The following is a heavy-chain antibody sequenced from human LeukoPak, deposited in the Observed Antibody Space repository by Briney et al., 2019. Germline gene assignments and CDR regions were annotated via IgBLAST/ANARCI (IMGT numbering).Heavy chain of an antibody. D-gene: IGHD6-13*01. J-gene: IGHJ4*02. CDR3: ARLGPYSSSWYDY. V-gene: IGHV4-59*08. CDR2: IYYSGST. Sequence: SETLSLTCTVSGGSISSYYWSWIRQPPGKGLDWIGYIYYSGSTNYNPSLKSRVTISVDTSKNQFSLKLSSVTAADTAVYYCARLGPYSSSWYDYWGQGTLVTVSS. CDR1: GGSISSYY.